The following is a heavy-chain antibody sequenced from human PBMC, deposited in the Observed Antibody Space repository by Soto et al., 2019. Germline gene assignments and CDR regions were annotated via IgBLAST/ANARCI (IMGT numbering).Heavy chain of an antibody. J-gene: IGHJ4*01. CDR3: ARDMGSFGSGSYSVVY. D-gene: IGHD3-10*01. Sequence: AQVTVSCKTSGYKFNTYGITWVRQAPGQGLEWMGWISGNNGNTKYPQKFQGRVTMTTDTSTSAAYMELRSLRSDYTAVYYCARDMGSFGSGSYSVVYWG. CDR1: GYKFNTYG. V-gene: IGHV1-18*01. CDR2: ISGNNGNT.